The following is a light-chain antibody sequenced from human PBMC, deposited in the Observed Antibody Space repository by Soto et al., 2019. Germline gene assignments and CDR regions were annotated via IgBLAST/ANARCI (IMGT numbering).Light chain of an antibody. V-gene: IGLV2-14*01. CDR2: GVY. J-gene: IGLJ3*02. CDR1: NSDVGGYDR. Sequence: QSALTQPASVSGSPGQSITISCTGTNSDVGGYDRVSWYQHHPGKAPKLLIFGVYNRPSGISDRFSGSKSGDTASLTISGLQAEDEADYYCISYIPSTTTHWVFGGGTKLTVL. CDR3: ISYIPSTTTHWV.